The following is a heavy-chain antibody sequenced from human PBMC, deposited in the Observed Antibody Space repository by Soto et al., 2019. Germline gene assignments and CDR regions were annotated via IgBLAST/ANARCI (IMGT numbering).Heavy chain of an antibody. V-gene: IGHV1-69*13. Sequence: ASVKVSCKTSGGTFSNHAISWVRQAPGQGPEWMGGIIPLSGTTNYVPKFQGRVTITADESMTTAYMELSNLRYEDTAVYYCARGPDRSGFYLFDYWGQGTLVTVSS. CDR3: ARGPDRSGFYLFDY. D-gene: IGHD3-22*01. CDR2: IIPLSGTT. CDR1: GGTFSNHA. J-gene: IGHJ4*02.